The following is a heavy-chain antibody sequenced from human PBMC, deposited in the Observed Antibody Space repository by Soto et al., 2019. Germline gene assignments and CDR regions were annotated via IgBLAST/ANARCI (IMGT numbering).Heavy chain of an antibody. D-gene: IGHD4-17*01. CDR1: GGSFSGYY. Sequence: SETLSLTCAVYGGSFSGYYWSWIRQPPGQGLEWIGYINHSGSTNYNPSLKSRVTISVDLSKNQFSLRLSSVTTADTALYYCARTTAVPNTLRSRYFFDYWGQGTLVTVS. V-gene: IGHV4-34*01. J-gene: IGHJ4*02. CDR3: ARTTAVPNTLRSRYFFDY. CDR2: INHSGST.